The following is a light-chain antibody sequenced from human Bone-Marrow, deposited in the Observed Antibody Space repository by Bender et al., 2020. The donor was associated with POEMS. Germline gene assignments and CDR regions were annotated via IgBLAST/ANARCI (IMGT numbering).Light chain of an antibody. Sequence: QSALTQPRSVSGSPGQSVTISCSGSSSDVGNYNYVSWYQQHPGKAPRVMIYEVSKWPSGVSNRFSGSKSGNTASLTISGLQAEDEADYYCCSYAGSSTWVFGGGTKLTVL. CDR1: SSDVGNYNY. CDR2: EVS. CDR3: CSYAGSSTWV. J-gene: IGLJ3*02. V-gene: IGLV2-23*02.